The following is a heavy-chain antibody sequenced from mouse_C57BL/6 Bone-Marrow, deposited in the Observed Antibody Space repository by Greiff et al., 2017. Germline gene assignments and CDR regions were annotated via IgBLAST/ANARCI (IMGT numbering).Heavy chain of an antibody. Sequence: DVKLVESGGGLVKPGGSLKLSCAASGFTFSDYGMHWVRQAPEKGLEWVAYISSGSSTIYYADTVKGRFTISRDNAKNSLFLQMTSLRSEDTAMYYCARICNGSSSHFDVWGTGTTVTVSS. CDR1: GFTFSDYG. CDR2: ISSGSSTI. D-gene: IGHD1-1*01. V-gene: IGHV5-17*01. CDR3: ARICNGSSSHFDV. J-gene: IGHJ1*03.